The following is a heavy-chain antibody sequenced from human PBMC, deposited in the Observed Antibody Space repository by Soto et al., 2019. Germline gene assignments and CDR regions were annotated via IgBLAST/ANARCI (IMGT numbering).Heavy chain of an antibody. J-gene: IGHJ6*02. V-gene: IGHV1-2*02. D-gene: IGHD2-2*01. Sequence: GASVKVSCKASGYTFTGYYMHWVRQAPGQGLEWVGWINPNSGGRNYAQKFQGRVTMTRDTSISTAYMELSRLRSDDTAVYYCARMMLYCSSTSCYANHYYGMDVWGQGTTVTVSS. CDR1: GYTFTGYY. CDR3: ARMMLYCSSTSCYANHYYGMDV. CDR2: INPNSGGR.